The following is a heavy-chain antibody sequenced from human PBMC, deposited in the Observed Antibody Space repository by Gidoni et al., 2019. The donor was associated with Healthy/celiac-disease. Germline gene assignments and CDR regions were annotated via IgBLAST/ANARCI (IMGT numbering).Heavy chain of an antibody. Sequence: QVQLVQSGAEVKKPGSSVKVSCKASGGTFSSYAISWVRQAPGQGLEWMGGIIPIFGTATYAQKFQGRVTITADESTSTAYMELSSLRSEDTAVYYCAGASGYSSGWPRDDAFDIWGQGTMVTVSS. CDR1: GGTFSSYA. CDR2: IIPIFGTA. D-gene: IGHD6-19*01. V-gene: IGHV1-69*01. CDR3: AGASGYSSGWPRDDAFDI. J-gene: IGHJ3*02.